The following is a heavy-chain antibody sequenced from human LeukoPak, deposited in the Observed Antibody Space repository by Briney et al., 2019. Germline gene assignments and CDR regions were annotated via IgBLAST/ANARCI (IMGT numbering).Heavy chain of an antibody. CDR3: ARDGYYDILTGYRNWFDP. J-gene: IGHJ5*02. V-gene: IGHV1-2*02. CDR1: GYTSTDYY. CDR2: INLNSGGT. Sequence: ASVKVSCKASGYTSTDYYMHWVRQAPGQGLEWMGWINLNSGGTNYAQKFQGRVTMTRDTSISTAYMELSRLRSDDTAVYYCARDGYYDILTGYRNWFDPWGQGTLVTVSS. D-gene: IGHD3-9*01.